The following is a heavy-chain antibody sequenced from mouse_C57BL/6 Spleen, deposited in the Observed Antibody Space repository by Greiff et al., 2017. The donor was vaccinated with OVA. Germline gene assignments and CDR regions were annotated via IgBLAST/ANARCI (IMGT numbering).Heavy chain of an antibody. CDR3: TRFHYYGGYFDV. CDR1: GFTFSDAW. Sequence: EVQGVESGGGLVQPGGSMKLSCAASGFTFSDAWMDWVRQSPEKGLEWVAEIRNKANNHATYYAESVKGRFTISRDDSKSSVYLQMNSLRAEDTGIYYCTRFHYYGGYFDVWGTGTTVTVSS. CDR2: IRNKANNHAT. J-gene: IGHJ1*03. V-gene: IGHV6-6*01. D-gene: IGHD1-2*01.